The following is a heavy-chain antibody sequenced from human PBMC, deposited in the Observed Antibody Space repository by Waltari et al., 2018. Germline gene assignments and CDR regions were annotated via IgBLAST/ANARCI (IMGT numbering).Heavy chain of an antibody. V-gene: IGHV4-34*01. CDR2: INHSGST. CDR3: ARGPRYYYYYMDV. J-gene: IGHJ6*03. Sequence: QVQLQQWGAGLLKPSETLSLTCAVYGGSFSGYYWSWIRQPPGKGLEWIGEINHSGSTNYNPSLKSRVTISVDTSKNQFSLKLSSVTAADTAVYYCARGPRYYYYYMDVWGKGTTVTVSS. CDR1: GGSFSGYY.